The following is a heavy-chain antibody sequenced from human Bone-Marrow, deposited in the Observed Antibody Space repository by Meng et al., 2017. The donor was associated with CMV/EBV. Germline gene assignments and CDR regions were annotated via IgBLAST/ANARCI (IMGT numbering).Heavy chain of an antibody. Sequence: ASVKVSCKASGYTFTGYYMHWVRQAPGQGLEWMGWINPNSGGTNYAQKFQGRVTMSRDTSISTAYMELSRLRAEDTAVYYCARVKWGEAAAVGELYFDYWGQGTLVTVSS. V-gene: IGHV1-2*02. CDR1: GYTFTGYY. J-gene: IGHJ4*02. CDR3: ARVKWGEAAAVGELYFDY. CDR2: INPNSGGT. D-gene: IGHD6-13*01.